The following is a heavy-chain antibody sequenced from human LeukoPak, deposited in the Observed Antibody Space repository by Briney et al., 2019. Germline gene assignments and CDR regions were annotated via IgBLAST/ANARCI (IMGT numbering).Heavy chain of an antibody. Sequence: GGSLTLSCAASGFTFSNAWMSWVRQPPGKGLEWVGRIKSRTDGGKTDSPEPVKGISIISTDDSKNMHHLQMNTLKTDVNAGDYCTTDNERPCYVVNVAFWGERTLVTVSS. D-gene: IGHD2-2*01. J-gene: IGHJ4*02. CDR2: IKSRTDGGKT. V-gene: IGHV3-15*01. CDR1: GFTFSNAW. CDR3: TTDNERPCYVVNVAF.